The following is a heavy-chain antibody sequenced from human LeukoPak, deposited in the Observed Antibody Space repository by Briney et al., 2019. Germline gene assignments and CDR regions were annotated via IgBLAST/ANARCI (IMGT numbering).Heavy chain of an antibody. Sequence: AGSLRLSCAASGFTFSSYAMSWVRQAPGKGLEWVAVIWYDGSNQFYADSVKGRFTISRDNGKNTLYLQMSSLRAEDTAVYYCARDIRSVYFDYWGQGTLVTVSS. D-gene: IGHD3-16*01. V-gene: IGHV3-33*08. CDR2: IWYDGSNQ. CDR3: ARDIRSVYFDY. CDR1: GFTFSSYA. J-gene: IGHJ4*02.